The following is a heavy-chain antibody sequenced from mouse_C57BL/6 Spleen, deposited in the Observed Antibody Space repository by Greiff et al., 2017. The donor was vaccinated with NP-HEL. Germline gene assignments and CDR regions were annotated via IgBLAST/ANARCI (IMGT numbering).Heavy chain of an antibody. CDR3: ARGDDDEYYFDY. Sequence: VQLQQPGAELVMPGASVKLSCKASGYTFTSYWMHWVKQRPGQGLEWIGEIDPSDSYTNYNQKFKGKSTLTVDKSSSTADMQLSSLTSEDSAVYYGARGDDDEYYFDYWGQGTTLTVSS. J-gene: IGHJ2*01. CDR1: GYTFTSYW. D-gene: IGHD2-4*01. CDR2: IDPSDSYT. V-gene: IGHV1-69*01.